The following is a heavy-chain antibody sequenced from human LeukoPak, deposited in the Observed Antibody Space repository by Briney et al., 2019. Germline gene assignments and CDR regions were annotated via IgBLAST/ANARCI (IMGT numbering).Heavy chain of an antibody. CDR1: GFTFSNAW. CDR3: ARGCRSGTSCYDAAFDI. D-gene: IGHD2-2*01. Sequence: GGSLRLSCAASGFTFSNAWMSWVRQAPGKGLEWVGRIKSKTDGGTTDYAAPVKGRFTISRDDSKNTLYLQMNSLRAEDTAVYYCARGCRSGTSCYDAAFDIWGQGTMVTVSS. J-gene: IGHJ3*02. CDR2: IKSKTDGGTT. V-gene: IGHV3-15*01.